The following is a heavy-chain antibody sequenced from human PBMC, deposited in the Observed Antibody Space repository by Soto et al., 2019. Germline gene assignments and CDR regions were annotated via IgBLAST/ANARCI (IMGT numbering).Heavy chain of an antibody. CDR3: ARGEQLLDY. J-gene: IGHJ4*02. CDR1: GGSFSGYF. V-gene: IGHV4-34*01. D-gene: IGHD4-4*01. Sequence: SETLSLTCAVYGGSFSGYFWSWIRQPPGKGLEWIGEINHSGSTNYNPSLKSRVTISVDTSKNQFSLRLSSVTAADTAVYYCARGEQLLDYWGQGTLVTVSS. CDR2: INHSGST.